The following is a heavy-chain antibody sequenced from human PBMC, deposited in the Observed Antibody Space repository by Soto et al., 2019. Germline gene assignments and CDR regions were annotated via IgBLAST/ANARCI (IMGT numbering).Heavy chain of an antibody. V-gene: IGHV4-39*01. D-gene: IGHD3-10*01. Sequence: SETLSLTCTVSGGSISSSSYYWGWIRQPPGKGLEWIGNIYYSGSTYYNPSLKNRVTISVDTSKNQFSLKLSSVTAADTAVYYCARQAYYFGSGTYSHLDYWCQGTLVTVS. CDR3: ARQAYYFGSGTYSHLDY. CDR2: IYYSGST. CDR1: GGSISSSSYY. J-gene: IGHJ4*02.